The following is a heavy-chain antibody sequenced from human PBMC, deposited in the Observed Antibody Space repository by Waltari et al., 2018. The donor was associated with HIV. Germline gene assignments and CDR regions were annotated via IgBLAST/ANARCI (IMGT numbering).Heavy chain of an antibody. CDR3: ARHEPRNTWFDP. CDR2: IYYSGST. CDR1: ADSISSSYYY. Sequence: QLQLQESGPGLVKPSETLSLTCSVSADSISSSYYYWGWIRQPPGKGLGWIGSIYYSGSTYDNPYLKSRVTISVDTSKNQLSRKLSSVTAADTAIYYCARHEPRNTWFDPWGQGTLVTVSS. J-gene: IGHJ5*02. V-gene: IGHV4-39*01.